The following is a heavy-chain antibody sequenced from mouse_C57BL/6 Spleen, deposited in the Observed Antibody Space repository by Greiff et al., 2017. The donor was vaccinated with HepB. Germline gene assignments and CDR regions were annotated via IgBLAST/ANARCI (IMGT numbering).Heavy chain of an antibody. J-gene: IGHJ2*01. D-gene: IGHD1-1*01. CDR3: TLSYGTPFDY. CDR2: IRLKSDNYAT. CDR1: GFTFSNYW. Sequence: EVQGVESGGGLVQPGGSMKLSCVASGFTFSNYWMNWVRQSPEKGLEWVAQIRLKSDNYATHYAESVKGRFTISRDDSKSSVYLQMNNLRAEDTGIYYCTLSYGTPFDYWGQGTTLTVSS. V-gene: IGHV6-3*01.